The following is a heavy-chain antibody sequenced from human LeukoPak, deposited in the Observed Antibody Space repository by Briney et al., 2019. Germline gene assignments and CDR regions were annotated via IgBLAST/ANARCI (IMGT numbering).Heavy chain of an antibody. CDR2: ICGSGGST. J-gene: IGHJ4*02. D-gene: IGHD2-8*02. CDR3: AKDRWAGGTSTFDS. CDR1: RFTLRSDV. V-gene: IGHV3-23*01. Sequence: GGALRLSCADPRFTLRSDVTCWVRQAPGEGLEWVSAICGSGGSTYYADSVKGQFTISRDKSKNTLYLQMNSLRVEDTALYYCAKDRWAGGTSTFDSWGQGTLVTVSS.